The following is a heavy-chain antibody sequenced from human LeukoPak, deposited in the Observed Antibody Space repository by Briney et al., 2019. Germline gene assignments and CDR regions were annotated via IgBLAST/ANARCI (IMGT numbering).Heavy chain of an antibody. J-gene: IGHJ3*01. Sequence: GGSLRLSCAASGFTFRSYGMHWVRQAPGKGLEWVAFIRYDGSNKYYADAVKGRFTISRDNSKNTLYLQMNSLRDEDTALYYCAIHGGGTIRIEAFDVWGQGTMVTISS. V-gene: IGHV3-30*02. CDR2: IRYDGSNK. CDR1: GFTFRSYG. D-gene: IGHD3-3*01. CDR3: AIHGGGTIRIEAFDV.